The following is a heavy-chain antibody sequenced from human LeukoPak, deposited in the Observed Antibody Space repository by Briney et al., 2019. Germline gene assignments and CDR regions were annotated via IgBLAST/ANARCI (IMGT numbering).Heavy chain of an antibody. D-gene: IGHD2-2*01. CDR2: MIPNSGNT. J-gene: IGHJ3*02. Sequence: GASVKVSCKASGYTFSSYDINRVRQATGQGHEWMGWMIPNSGNTGYAQKFQGRVTMTRNISISTAYMELSSLRSEDTAVYYCAIPAGTDAFDIWGQGTVVTVSS. CDR1: GYTFSSYD. V-gene: IGHV1-8*01. CDR3: AIPAGTDAFDI.